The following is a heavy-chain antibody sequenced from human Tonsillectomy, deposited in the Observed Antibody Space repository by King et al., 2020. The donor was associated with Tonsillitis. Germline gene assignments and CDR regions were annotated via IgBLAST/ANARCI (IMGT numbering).Heavy chain of an antibody. CDR2: ISFDGANT. J-gene: IGHJ4*02. CDR3: ARERLYNVGWGIDH. D-gene: IGHD1-14*01. V-gene: IGHV3-33*05. Sequence: VQLVESGGGVVQPGRSLRLPCETSGFIFSSYGMHWVRQAPGKGLEWVATISFDGANTHHSDSVTGRFTISRDNSKNTMYLQMNSLRAEDTAVYYCARERLYNVGWGIDHWGQGTLVTVSS. CDR1: GFIFSSYG.